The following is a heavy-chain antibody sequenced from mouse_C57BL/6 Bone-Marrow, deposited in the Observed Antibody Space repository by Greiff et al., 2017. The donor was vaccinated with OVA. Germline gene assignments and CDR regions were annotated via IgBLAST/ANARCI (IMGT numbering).Heavy chain of an antibody. CDR2: IYPGSGST. D-gene: IGHD1-1*01. CDR3: ARRTHFYYGSSPGYFDY. J-gene: IGHJ2*01. CDR1: GYTFTSYW. Sequence: VKLQQPGAELVKPGASVKMSCKASGYTFTSYWITWVKQRPGQGLEWIGDIYPGSGSTNYNEKFKSKATLTVDTSSSTAYMQLSSLTSEDSAVYYGARRTHFYYGSSPGYFDYWGQGTTLTVSS. V-gene: IGHV1-55*01.